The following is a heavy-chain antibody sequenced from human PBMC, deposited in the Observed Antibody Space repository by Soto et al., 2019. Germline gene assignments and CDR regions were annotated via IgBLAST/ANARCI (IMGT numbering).Heavy chain of an antibody. Sequence: AASVKVSCKASGYTFTSYDINWVRQATGQGLEWMGWMNPNSGNTGYAQKFQGRVTMTRNTSISTAYMELSSLRSEDTAVYYCARWLGPRAVAGPSYYYYGMDVWGQGTTVTVSS. D-gene: IGHD6-19*01. J-gene: IGHJ6*02. CDR3: ARWLGPRAVAGPSYYYYGMDV. CDR2: MNPNSGNT. V-gene: IGHV1-8*01. CDR1: GYTFTSYD.